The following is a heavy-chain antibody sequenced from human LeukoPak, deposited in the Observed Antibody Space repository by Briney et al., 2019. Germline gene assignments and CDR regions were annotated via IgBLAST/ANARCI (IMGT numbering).Heavy chain of an antibody. CDR2: IKQDGSEK. CDR3: ARLLAAAGTPVYGMDV. D-gene: IGHD6-13*01. CDR1: GFTFSSYW. Sequence: GGSLRLSCAASGFTFSSYWMSWVRQAPGKGLEWVANIKQDGSEKYYVDSVKGRFTISRDNAKNSLYLQMNSLRAEDTAVYYCARLLAAAGTPVYGMDVWGQGTTVSVSS. J-gene: IGHJ6*02. V-gene: IGHV3-7*01.